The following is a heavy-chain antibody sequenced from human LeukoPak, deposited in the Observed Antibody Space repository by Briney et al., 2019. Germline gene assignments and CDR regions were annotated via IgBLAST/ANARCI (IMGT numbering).Heavy chain of an antibody. Sequence: ASVKVSCKASGYTFTNFGISWVRQAPGQGLEWMGWISAYNDNTNLAQKFQGRVTMTTDTSTSTAYMEVRSLRSDDTAVYYCARDGRFLEWLLWDDAFDTWGQGTMDTVSS. D-gene: IGHD3-3*01. V-gene: IGHV1-18*01. CDR1: GYTFTNFG. CDR3: ARDGRFLEWLLWDDAFDT. CDR2: ISAYNDNT. J-gene: IGHJ3*02.